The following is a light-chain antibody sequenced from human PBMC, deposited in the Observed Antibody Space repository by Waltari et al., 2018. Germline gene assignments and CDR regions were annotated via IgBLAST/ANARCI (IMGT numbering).Light chain of an antibody. J-gene: IGLJ3*02. Sequence: QTVVTQQPSLSVSPRATVTPTYALSSGSVSTTSYATWYRQTPRQPPRTLLYKANTRSSGVPDRFSGSILGNKVALTITGAQADDESDYYCSLYMGSGIWVFGGGTKLTVL. V-gene: IGLV8-61*01. CDR1: SGSVSTTSY. CDR3: SLYMGSGIWV. CDR2: KAN.